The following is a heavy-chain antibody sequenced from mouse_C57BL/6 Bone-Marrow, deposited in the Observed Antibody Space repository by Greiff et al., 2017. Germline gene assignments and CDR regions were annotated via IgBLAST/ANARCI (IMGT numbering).Heavy chain of an antibody. CDR3: ARDYYGSSYVAWCAY. D-gene: IGHD1-1*01. Sequence: EVTLVESGGGLVKPGGSLKLSCAASGFTFSSYAMSWVRQTPETRLEWVATISDGGSYTYYPDNVKGRFPISRDTAKNNLYLQMSHLKSEDTAMYYCARDYYGSSYVAWCAYWGKGTLVTVSA. V-gene: IGHV5-4*01. CDR1: GFTFSSYA. J-gene: IGHJ3*01. CDR2: ISDGGSYT.